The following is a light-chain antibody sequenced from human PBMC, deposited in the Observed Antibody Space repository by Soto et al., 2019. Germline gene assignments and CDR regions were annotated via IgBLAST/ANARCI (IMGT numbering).Light chain of an antibody. CDR1: QSISDSY. J-gene: IGKJ2*01. CDR3: QQYGTSPYA. V-gene: IGKV3-20*01. CDR2: DAS. Sequence: IVLTQSPGTLSLSPGERATLSCRASQSISDSYLAWYRQKPGQPPRLLLYDASTRAIDIPDRISGTGSGTDFTLTINSLEPEDSALYYCQQYGTSPYAFGQGTKLEIK.